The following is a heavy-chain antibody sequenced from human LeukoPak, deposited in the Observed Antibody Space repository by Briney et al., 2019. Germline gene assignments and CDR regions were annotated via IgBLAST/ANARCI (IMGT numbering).Heavy chain of an antibody. CDR2: IKQDGSEK. J-gene: IGHJ4*02. V-gene: IGHV3-7*04. D-gene: IGHD3-22*01. CDR3: ARDLRGYSPRHFDY. Sequence: GGSLRLSCAPSGFTFSSYWMTWVRQAPGKGLEWVANIKQDGSEKYYVDSVKGRFTISKDNAKSSLYLQMNSLRAEDTAVYYCARDLRGYSPRHFDYWGQGTLVTVSS. CDR1: GFTFSSYW.